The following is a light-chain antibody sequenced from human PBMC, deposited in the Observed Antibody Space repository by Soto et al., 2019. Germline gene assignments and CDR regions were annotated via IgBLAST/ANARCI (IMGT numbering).Light chain of an antibody. CDR2: GAS. V-gene: IGKV3-15*01. CDR1: QSVTNK. CDR3: QQYKSWPIT. J-gene: IGKJ5*01. Sequence: EIVMTQSPATLSVSPGEGATLSCRASQSVTNKLAWYQQKPGQSPRLLIFGASTRAPGIPATFSGSGSGTEFTLTINSLQSEDFTVYYCQQYKSWPITFGQGTRLEIK.